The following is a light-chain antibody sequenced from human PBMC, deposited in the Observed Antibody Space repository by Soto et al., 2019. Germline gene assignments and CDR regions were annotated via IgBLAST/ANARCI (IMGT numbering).Light chain of an antibody. CDR2: RNN. CDR1: SSNIGSNY. CDR3: AAWDDSLSGVV. V-gene: IGLV1-47*01. Sequence: QSVLTQPPSASGTPGQRVTISCSGSSSNIGSNYVYWYQQLPGTAPKLLIQRNNQRPSGVPDRFSGSKSGTSASLAISGLQSEDEADYHCAAWDDSLSGVVFGGGTKVTVL. J-gene: IGLJ2*01.